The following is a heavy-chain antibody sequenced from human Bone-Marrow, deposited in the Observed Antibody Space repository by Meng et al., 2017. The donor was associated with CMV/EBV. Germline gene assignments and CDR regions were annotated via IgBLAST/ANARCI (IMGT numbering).Heavy chain of an antibody. CDR1: GFTVSSNY. D-gene: IGHD1-26*01. V-gene: IGHV3-53*01. J-gene: IGHJ6*02. Sequence: GESPKISCAASGFTVSSNYMSWVRQAPGKGLEWDSVIYSGGSTYYADSVKGRFTISRDNSKNTLYLQMNSLRAEDTAVYYCARVPRYSGSYDYYYGMDVWGQGTTVTVSS. CDR3: ARVPRYSGSYDYYYGMDV. CDR2: IYSGGST.